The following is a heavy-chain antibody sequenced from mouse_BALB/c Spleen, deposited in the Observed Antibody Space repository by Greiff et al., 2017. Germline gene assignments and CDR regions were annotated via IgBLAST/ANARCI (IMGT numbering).Heavy chain of an antibody. CDR1: GFTFSSYG. D-gene: IGHD2-1*01. CDR2: ISSGGSYT. V-gene: IGHV5-6*01. Sequence: EVKVVESGGDLVKPGGSLKLSCAASGFTFSSYGMSWVRQTPDKRLEWVATISSGGSYTYYPDSVKGRFTISRDNAKNTLYLQMSSLKSEDTAMYYCARQGYYGNLYYFDYWGQGTTLTVSS. J-gene: IGHJ2*01. CDR3: ARQGYYGNLYYFDY.